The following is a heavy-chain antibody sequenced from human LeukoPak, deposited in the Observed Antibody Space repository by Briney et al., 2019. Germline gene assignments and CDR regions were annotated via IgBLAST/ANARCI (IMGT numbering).Heavy chain of an antibody. CDR1: GYTFTGYY. CDR3: ARGTYYDSSAYSGVRLFDY. CDR2: INPNSGRT. V-gene: IGHV1-2*02. J-gene: IGHJ4*02. Sequence: GASVKVSCRASGYTFTGYYMHWIRQAPGQGLEWMGWINPNSGRTNYAQKFQGRVTMTSDTPISTAYMDLSRLRSDDMALYYCARGTYYDSSAYSGVRLFDYWGQGTLVTVSS. D-gene: IGHD3-22*01.